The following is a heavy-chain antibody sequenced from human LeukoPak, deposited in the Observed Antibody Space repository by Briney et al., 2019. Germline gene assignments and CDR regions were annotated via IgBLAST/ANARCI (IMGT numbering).Heavy chain of an antibody. CDR2: INTSTGNP. CDR3: AREETLHDYGGNSGDY. J-gene: IGHJ4*02. V-gene: IGHV7-4-1*02. Sequence: ASVKVSCKASGYTFTSYAMNWVRQAPGQGLEWMGWINTSTGNPTYAQGFTGRFVFSLDTSVSTAYLQISSLKAEDTAVYYCAREETLHDYGGNSGDYWGQGTLVTVSS. D-gene: IGHD4-23*01. CDR1: GYTFTSYA.